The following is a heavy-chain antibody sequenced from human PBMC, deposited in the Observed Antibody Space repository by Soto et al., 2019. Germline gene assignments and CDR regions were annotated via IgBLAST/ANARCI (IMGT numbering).Heavy chain of an antibody. D-gene: IGHD2-15*01. V-gene: IGHV4-34*01. J-gene: IGHJ6*02. Sequence: PSETLSLTCAVYGGSFSGYYWSWIRQPPGKGLEWIGEINHSGSTNYNPSLKSRVTISVETSKNQFSLKLSSVTAADTAVYYCARGDRGLGYCSGGSCYSRAYYYYGMDVWGQGTTVTVSS. CDR2: INHSGST. CDR1: GGSFSGYY. CDR3: ARGDRGLGYCSGGSCYSRAYYYYGMDV.